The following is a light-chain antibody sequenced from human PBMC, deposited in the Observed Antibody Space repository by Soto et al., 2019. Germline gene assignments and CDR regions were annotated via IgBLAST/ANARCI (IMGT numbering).Light chain of an antibody. CDR1: QSVFWNSNNKNF. CDR3: QQYYSIPIT. Sequence: DIVMTQSPDSLAVSLGERATINCKSSQSVFWNSNNKNFLAWYQQKPGQPPKLLISWASTRESGVPDRFSGSGSETDFTLTITSLQAEDVAVYYCQQYYSIPITFGQGTPLEIK. CDR2: WAS. V-gene: IGKV4-1*01. J-gene: IGKJ5*01.